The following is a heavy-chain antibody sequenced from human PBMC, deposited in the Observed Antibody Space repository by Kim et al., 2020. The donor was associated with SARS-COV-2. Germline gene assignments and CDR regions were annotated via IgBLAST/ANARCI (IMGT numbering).Heavy chain of an antibody. D-gene: IGHD3-22*01. Sequence: ASVKVSCKASGYTFTSYGISWVRQAPGQGLEWMGWISAYNGNTNYAQKLQGRVTMTTDTSTSTAYMELRSLRSDDTAVYYCARDRWEEVYYDSSGYYLNWGQGTLVTVSS. CDR1: GYTFTSYG. CDR3: ARDRWEEVYYDSSGYYLN. CDR2: ISAYNGNT. V-gene: IGHV1-18*04. J-gene: IGHJ4*02.